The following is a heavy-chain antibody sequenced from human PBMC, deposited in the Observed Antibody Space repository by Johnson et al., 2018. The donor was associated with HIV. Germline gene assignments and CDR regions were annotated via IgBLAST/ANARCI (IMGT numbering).Heavy chain of an antibody. CDR1: GFTFDDYA. D-gene: IGHD1-7*01. J-gene: IGHJ3*02. CDR3: TTDQVGRNYGGKYHI. Sequence: EVQLVESGGGLVQPCRSLRLSCAASGFTFDDYAMHWVRQAPGKGLEWVSGISWNSGSIGYADSVKGRFTISRDDSKNTLYLQMNSLKSEDTAVDYCTTDQVGRNYGGKYHIWGQGTMVTVSS. V-gene: IGHV3-9*01. CDR2: ISWNSGSI.